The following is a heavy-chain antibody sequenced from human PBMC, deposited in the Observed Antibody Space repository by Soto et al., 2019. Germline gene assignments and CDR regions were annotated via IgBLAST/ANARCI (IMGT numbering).Heavy chain of an antibody. CDR2: TYYRSKWYN. CDR1: WDSVSSNSAA. V-gene: IGHV6-1*01. Sequence: SQTLSLTCAISWDSVSSNSAAWNWIRQSPSRGLEWLGRTYYRSKWYNDYAVSVKSRITINPDTSKNQFSLQLNSVTPEDTAVYYCARAIVVARPNWFEPWGQGTLVTVSS. J-gene: IGHJ5*02. CDR3: ARAIVVARPNWFEP. D-gene: IGHD2-15*01.